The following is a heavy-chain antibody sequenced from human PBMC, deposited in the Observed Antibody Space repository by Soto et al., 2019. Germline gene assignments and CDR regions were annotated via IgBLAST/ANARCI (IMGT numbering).Heavy chain of an antibody. CDR3: ARDYGDYFDY. CDR1: GGSISSYY. D-gene: IGHD4-17*01. J-gene: IGHJ4*02. CDR2: IYYTGST. Sequence: SETLSLTCTVSGGSISSYYWSWIRQPPGKGLEWIGYIYYTGSTNYNPSLKSRVTISVDTSKNQFSLKLSSVTAADTAVYYCARDYGDYFDYWGQGTLVTVSS. V-gene: IGHV4-59*01.